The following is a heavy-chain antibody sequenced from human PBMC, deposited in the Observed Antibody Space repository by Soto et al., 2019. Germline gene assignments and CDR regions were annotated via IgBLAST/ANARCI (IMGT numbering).Heavy chain of an antibody. CDR1: GGTFSSYT. CDR2: IIPIFGTA. J-gene: IGHJ6*02. CDR3: ARGVRGPTRLGPLYNMDV. V-gene: IGHV1-69*13. Sequence: ASVKVSCKASGGTFSSYTISWVRQAPGQGLEWMGGIIPIFGTANYAQKFQGRVTITADESTSTAYMDLRSLRSEDTAVYYCARGVRGPTRLGPLYNMDVWGQGTTVTVSS. D-gene: IGHD3-10*02.